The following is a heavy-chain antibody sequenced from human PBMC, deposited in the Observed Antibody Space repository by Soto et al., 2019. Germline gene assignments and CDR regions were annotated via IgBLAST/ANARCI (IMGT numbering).Heavy chain of an antibody. CDR1: GFTFSSYW. Sequence: EVQLVESGGGLVQPGGSLRLSCAASGFTFSSYWMSWVRQAPGKGLEWVANIKQDGSEKYYVDSVKCRFTISRDNAKNSLYLQMNSLRAEDTAVYYCARSSLNYDILTGYYHLNYYYGMDVWGQGTTVTVSS. CDR2: IKQDGSEK. J-gene: IGHJ6*02. D-gene: IGHD3-9*01. CDR3: ARSSLNYDILTGYYHLNYYYGMDV. V-gene: IGHV3-7*05.